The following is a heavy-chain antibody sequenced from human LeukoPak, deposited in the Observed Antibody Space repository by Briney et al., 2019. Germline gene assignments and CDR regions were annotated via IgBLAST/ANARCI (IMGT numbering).Heavy chain of an antibody. CDR3: TKDPELSGTDSWFDP. J-gene: IGHJ5*02. V-gene: IGHV3-23*01. CDR2: ISGSGGRT. Sequence: GGSLRLSCAVSGFTFSSYAMNWVRQAPGKGLEWVSSISGSGGRTYYADSVKGRFTISRDNSKNTLWLQVNSLRAEDTAVYYCTKDPELSGTDSWFDPCGQGSLVTVSS. CDR1: GFTFSSYA. D-gene: IGHD1-20*01.